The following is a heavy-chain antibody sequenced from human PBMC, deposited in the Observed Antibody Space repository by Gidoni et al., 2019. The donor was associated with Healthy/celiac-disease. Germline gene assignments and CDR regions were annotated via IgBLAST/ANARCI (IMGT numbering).Heavy chain of an antibody. D-gene: IGHD2-15*01. CDR1: GFTFSSYS. J-gene: IGHJ3*02. CDR2: ISSSSSYI. Sequence: EVQLVESGGGLVKPGGSLRLSCADSGFTFSSYSMTWVRQAPGKGLEWVSSISSSSSYIYYADSVKGRFTIYIDNANNSLYLQMNSLRAEDTAVYYCATGGGGSGAFDIWGQGTMVTVSS. V-gene: IGHV3-21*01. CDR3: ATGGGGSGAFDI.